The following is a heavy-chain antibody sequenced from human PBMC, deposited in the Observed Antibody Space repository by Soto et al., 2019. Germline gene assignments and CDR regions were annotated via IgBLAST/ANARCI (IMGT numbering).Heavy chain of an antibody. CDR3: AKAPFRRAGCFNY. V-gene: IGHV3-23*01. CDR2: ISGSGGNT. D-gene: IGHD6-19*01. CDR1: GFTFSTYA. J-gene: IGHJ4*02. Sequence: EVQLLESGGGLVQPGGSLRLSCAASGFTFSTYAMNWVRQAPGKGLEWVSAISGSGGNTYYADSVKGRFTISRDNSQNTLYLQMHSLRAEDTAVYYCAKAPFRRAGCFNYWGQGTLVSASS.